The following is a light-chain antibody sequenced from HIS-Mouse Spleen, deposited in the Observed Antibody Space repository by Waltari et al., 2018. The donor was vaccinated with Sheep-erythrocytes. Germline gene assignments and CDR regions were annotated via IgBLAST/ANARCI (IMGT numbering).Light chain of an antibody. CDR3: YSTDSSGNHRV. CDR1: ALPTKY. V-gene: IGLV3-10*01. J-gene: IGLJ1*01. Sequence: SYELTQPPSVSVSPGQTARITCPGAALPTKYAYWYQQKSGQAPVLVIYEDSKRPSGIPEGFSGSSSGTMATLTISGAQVEDEADYYCYSTDSSGNHRVFGTGTKVTVL. CDR2: EDS.